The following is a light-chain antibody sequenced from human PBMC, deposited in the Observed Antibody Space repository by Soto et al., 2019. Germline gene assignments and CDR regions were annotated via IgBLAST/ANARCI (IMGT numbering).Light chain of an antibody. CDR2: EVS. V-gene: IGLV2-14*01. J-gene: IGLJ2*01. CDR3: STYTGSSTLS. CDR1: RINIGGFNI. Sequence: QSALTQPASVSGSPGQSITTPCPGTRINIGGFNIVSWYQQHPDKAPKLMIFEVSNRPSGVSDRFSGSKSGNTASLTISGLQAEDEADYYCSTYTGSSTLSFGGGTKLTVL.